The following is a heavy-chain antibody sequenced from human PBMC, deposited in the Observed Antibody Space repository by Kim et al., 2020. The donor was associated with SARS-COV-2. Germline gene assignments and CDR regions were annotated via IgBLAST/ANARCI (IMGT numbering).Heavy chain of an antibody. J-gene: IGHJ5*02. Sequence: SVKVSCKASGGTFSSYAISWVRQAPGQGLEWMGGIIPIFGTANYAQKFQGRVTITADESTSTAYMELSSLRSEETAVYYCAREGKVDTAMVTDNWFDPWGQGTLVTVSS. V-gene: IGHV1-69*13. CDR1: GGTFSSYA. D-gene: IGHD5-18*01. CDR3: AREGKVDTAMVTDNWFDP. CDR2: IIPIFGTA.